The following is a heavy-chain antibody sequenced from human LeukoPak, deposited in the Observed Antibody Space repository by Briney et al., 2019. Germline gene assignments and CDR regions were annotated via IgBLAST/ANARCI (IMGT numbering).Heavy chain of an antibody. CDR3: VREREYSWIGSLYFDY. CDR1: GFTFSSYS. J-gene: IGHJ4*02. CDR2: ISSSSSYI. V-gene: IGHV3-21*01. D-gene: IGHD2-8*02. Sequence: GGSLRLSCAASGFTFSSYSMNWVRQAPGKGLEWVSSISSSSSYIYYADSVKGRFTISRDNAKNSLYLQMNSLRAEDTAVYYCVREREYSWIGSLYFDYWGQGTLVTVSS.